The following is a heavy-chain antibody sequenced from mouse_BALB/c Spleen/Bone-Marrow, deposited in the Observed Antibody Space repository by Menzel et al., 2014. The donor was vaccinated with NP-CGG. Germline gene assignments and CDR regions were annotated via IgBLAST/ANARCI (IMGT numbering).Heavy chain of an antibody. J-gene: IGHJ4*01. CDR1: GFNIKDYY. Sequence: DVHREEYASELLSPVASSKVSCTASGFNIKDYYMHWVKQRPEQGLEWIGWIVPENGDTEYAPKFQGKANITADTSSNTAFLQLSSLTSEDTVVYYCNARYYYAMDF. CDR3: NARYYYAMDF. V-gene: IGHV14-4*02. CDR2: IVPENGDT.